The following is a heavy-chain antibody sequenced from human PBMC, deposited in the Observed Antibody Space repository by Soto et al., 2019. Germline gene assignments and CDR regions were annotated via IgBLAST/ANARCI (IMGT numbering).Heavy chain of an antibody. D-gene: IGHD6-19*01. CDR2: IYHSGST. CDR3: ARVRSSGWYNFRDAFDI. J-gene: IGHJ3*02. V-gene: IGHV4-4*02. Sequence: QVQLQESGPGLVKPSGTLSLTCAVSSGSISSSNWWSWVRQPPGKGLEWIGEIYHSGSTNYNPSRKSRVTISVDKSKNQFSLKLSSVTAADTAVYYCARVRSSGWYNFRDAFDIWGQGTMVTVSS. CDR1: SGSISSSNW.